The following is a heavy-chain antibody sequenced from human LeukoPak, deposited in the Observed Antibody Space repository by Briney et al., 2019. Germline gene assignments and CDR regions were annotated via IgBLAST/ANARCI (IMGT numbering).Heavy chain of an antibody. D-gene: IGHD5-12*01. CDR3: VRRGAHWATKPYYFDY. J-gene: IGHJ4*02. CDR1: GYSFTSHW. CDR2: IYPGDSDT. Sequence: GESLKISCKGSGYSFTSHWIGWVRQMPGKGLEWMGIIYPGDSDTRYSPSFQGQVTISADKSISTAYLQWSSLKASDTAMYCCVRRGAHWATKPYYFDYWGQGTLVTVSS. V-gene: IGHV5-51*01.